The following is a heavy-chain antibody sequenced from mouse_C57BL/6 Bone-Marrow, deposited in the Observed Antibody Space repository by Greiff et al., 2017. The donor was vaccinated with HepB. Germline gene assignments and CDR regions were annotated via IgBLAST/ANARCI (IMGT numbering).Heavy chain of an antibody. V-gene: IGHV1-62-3*01. Sequence: QVHVKQPGAELVKPGASVKLSCKASGYTFTSYWMHWVKQRPGRGLEWIGRIDPNSGGTKYNEKFKGKATLTVDTSSSTAYMELHSLTSEDSAVYFCARGMRAYYFDYWGQGTTLTVSS. CDR1: GYTFTSYW. J-gene: IGHJ2*01. D-gene: IGHD3-3*01. CDR3: ARGMRAYYFDY. CDR2: IDPNSGGT.